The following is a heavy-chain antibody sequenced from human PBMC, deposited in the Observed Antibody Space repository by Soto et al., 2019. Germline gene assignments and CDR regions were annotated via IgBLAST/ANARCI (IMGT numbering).Heavy chain of an antibody. D-gene: IGHD4-17*01. Sequence: EVQLLESGGGLVQPGGSLRLSCAASGFTFSSNAMSWVRQAPGKGLEWVSAISGSGGSTYYADSVKGRFTISRDNSKNTLYLQMNSLRAEDTAVYYYAKVMYGPPSGDAFDIWGQGTMVTVSS. CDR1: GFTFSSNA. V-gene: IGHV3-23*01. J-gene: IGHJ3*02. CDR2: ISGSGGST. CDR3: AKVMYGPPSGDAFDI.